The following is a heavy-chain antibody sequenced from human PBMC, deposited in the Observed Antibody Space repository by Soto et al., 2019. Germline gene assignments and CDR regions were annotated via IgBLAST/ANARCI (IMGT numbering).Heavy chain of an antibody. D-gene: IGHD2-15*01. CDR3: ARDDCSGGSCSDYGDYFDY. CDR1: GGSISSGGYY. Sequence: SETLSLTCTVSGGSISSGGYYWSWIRQHPGKGLEWIGYIYYSGSTYYNPSLKSRVTISVDTSKNQFSLKLSSVTAADTAVYYCARDDCSGGSCSDYGDYFDYWGQGTLVTVSS. J-gene: IGHJ4*02. CDR2: IYYSGST. V-gene: IGHV4-31*03.